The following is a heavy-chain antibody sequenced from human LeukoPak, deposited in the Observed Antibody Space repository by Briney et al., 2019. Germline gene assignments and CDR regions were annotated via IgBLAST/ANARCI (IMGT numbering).Heavy chain of an antibody. J-gene: IGHJ3*02. CDR2: IYYSGIT. Sequence: SETLSLTCTLSGGTVTTSSFYWAWIRQPPGKGLECIRTIYYSGITYYHSSLKSRVTISVDTSKNQFSLKLNSVTAADTAVYFCAKSGPAAGRPDAFDIWGQGTMVTVSS. CDR1: GGTVTTSSFY. D-gene: IGHD2-2*01. CDR3: AKSGPAAGRPDAFDI. V-gene: IGHV4-39*07.